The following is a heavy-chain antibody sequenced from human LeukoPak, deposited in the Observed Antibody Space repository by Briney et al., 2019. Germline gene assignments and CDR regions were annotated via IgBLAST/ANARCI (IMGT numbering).Heavy chain of an antibody. D-gene: IGHD2-21*01. CDR3: ARGAPLLIAFDI. Sequence: SETLSLTCAVYGGSFSGYYWSWIRQPPGKGLEWIGEINHSGSTNYNPSLKSRVTISVDTSKNQFSLKLSSVTAADTAVYYCARGAPLLIAFDIWGQGTMVTVSS. J-gene: IGHJ3*02. V-gene: IGHV4-34*01. CDR2: INHSGST. CDR1: GGSFSGYY.